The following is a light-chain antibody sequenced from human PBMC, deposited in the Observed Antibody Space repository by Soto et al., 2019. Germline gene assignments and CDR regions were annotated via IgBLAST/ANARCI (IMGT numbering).Light chain of an antibody. CDR3: QQYGSSPRT. Sequence: EIVLTQSPGTLSLSPGEGATLSCRASQSVTSSYLAWYQQKPGQAPRLLIYGASSRAIDIPHRFSGSGSGTDFTRTITRLEPEDFAVYYCQQYGSSPRTFGQGTKVEIK. V-gene: IGKV3-20*01. CDR1: QSVTSSY. CDR2: GAS. J-gene: IGKJ1*01.